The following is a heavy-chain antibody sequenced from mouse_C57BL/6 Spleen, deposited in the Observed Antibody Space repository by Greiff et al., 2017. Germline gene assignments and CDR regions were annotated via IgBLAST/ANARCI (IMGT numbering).Heavy chain of an antibody. D-gene: IGHD2-4*01. CDR3: ARDRYYDYDGGFDY. Sequence: EVHLVESGGGLVKPGGSLKLSCAASGFTFSSYAMSWVRQTPEKRLEWVATISDGGSYTYYPDNVKGRFTISRDNAKNNLYLQMSHLKSEDTAMYYCARDRYYDYDGGFDYWGQGTTLTVSS. J-gene: IGHJ2*01. V-gene: IGHV5-4*01. CDR1: GFTFSSYA. CDR2: ISDGGSYT.